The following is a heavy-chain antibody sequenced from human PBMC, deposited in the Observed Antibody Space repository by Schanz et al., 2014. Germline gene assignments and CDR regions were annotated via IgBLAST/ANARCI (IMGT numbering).Heavy chain of an antibody. CDR3: ARGYSSSMDV. CDR1: GFTFSSYG. CDR2: ISYDGSIT. Sequence: QVQLVESGGGVVQPGGSLRLSCAASGFTFSSYGMHWVRQAPGKGLDWVAVISYDGSITYYADSVKDRFTISRDNSKNIMFLQMNSLKTEDTAVYYCARGYSSSMDVWGQGTTVTVSS. D-gene: IGHD6-6*01. J-gene: IGHJ6*02. V-gene: IGHV3-30*19.